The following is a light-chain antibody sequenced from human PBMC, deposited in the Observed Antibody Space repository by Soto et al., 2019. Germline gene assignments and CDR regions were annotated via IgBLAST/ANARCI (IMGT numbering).Light chain of an antibody. Sequence: DIQMTQSPSSLSASVGDRVTITCQASQSISSYLNWYQQKPGKAPKLLIHDATSLESGVPSRFSGSGSGTEFTLTISRLEPEDFAVYYCQQYGSSPWTFGQGTKVDIK. CDR3: QQYGSSPWT. J-gene: IGKJ1*01. CDR2: DAT. V-gene: IGKV1-39*01. CDR1: QSISSY.